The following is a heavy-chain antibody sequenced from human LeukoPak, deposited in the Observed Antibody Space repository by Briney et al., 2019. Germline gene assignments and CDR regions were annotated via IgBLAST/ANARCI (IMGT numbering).Heavy chain of an antibody. V-gene: IGHV1-8*01. Sequence: GASVKVSCKASGYTFTSYDINWVRQATGQGLEWMGWMNPNSGNTGYVQKFQGRVTMTRNTSISTAYMELSSLRSEDTAVYYCARQMAGRGRGYFDWLLDPCFDPWGQGTLVTVSS. D-gene: IGHD3-9*01. CDR1: GYTFTSYD. CDR3: ARQMAGRGRGYFDWLLDPCFDP. J-gene: IGHJ5*02. CDR2: MNPNSGNT.